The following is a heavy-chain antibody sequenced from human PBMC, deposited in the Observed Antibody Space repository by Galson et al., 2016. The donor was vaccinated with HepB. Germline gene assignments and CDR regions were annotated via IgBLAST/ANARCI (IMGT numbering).Heavy chain of an antibody. CDR2: IADRGYAT. CDR3: AKGAGPGKVDWFDP. V-gene: IGHV3-23*01. D-gene: IGHD1-26*01. J-gene: IGHJ5*02. Sequence: SLRLSCAASGFSFNNFAMMWVRQAPGKGLEWVSTIADRGYATYDGDSVRGRFTISSDSSTNTVYLHLSNLRADDTAVYYCAKGAGPGKVDWFDPWGQGTLVTVSS. CDR1: GFSFNNFA.